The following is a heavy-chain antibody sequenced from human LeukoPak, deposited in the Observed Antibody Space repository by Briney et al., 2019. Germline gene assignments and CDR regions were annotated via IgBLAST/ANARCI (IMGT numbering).Heavy chain of an antibody. CDR2: IYYSGST. V-gene: IGHV4-39*02. J-gene: IGHJ4*02. CDR1: GGSISSSSYY. CDR3: AREEGKTGHFDY. Sequence: PSETLSLTCTVSGGSISSSSYYWGWIRQPPGKGLEWVANIYYSGSTYYNPSLKSRVTISVDTSKNQLSLKLSAVTAADTAVYYCAREEGKTGHFDYWGQGTLVTVSS.